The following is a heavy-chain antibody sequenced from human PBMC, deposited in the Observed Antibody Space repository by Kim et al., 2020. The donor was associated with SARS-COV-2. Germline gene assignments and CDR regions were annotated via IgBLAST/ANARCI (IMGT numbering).Heavy chain of an antibody. V-gene: IGHV1-58*01. CDR1: GFTFTSSA. J-gene: IGHJ2*01. CDR3: AALSSGWTDFDL. Sequence: SVKVSCKASGFTFTSSAVQWVRQARGQRLEWIGWIVVGSGNTNYAQKFQERVTITRDMSTSTAYMELSSLRSEDTAVYYCAALSSGWTDFDLWGRGTLVTVSS. CDR2: IVVGSGNT. D-gene: IGHD6-19*01.